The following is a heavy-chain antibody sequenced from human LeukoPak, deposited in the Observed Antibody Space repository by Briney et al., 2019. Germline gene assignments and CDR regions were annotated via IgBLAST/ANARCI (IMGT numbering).Heavy chain of an antibody. CDR1: GGSFSGYY. D-gene: IGHD6-13*01. CDR3: AREYSSSWYRLYYFDY. CDR2: INHSGST. J-gene: IGHJ4*02. V-gene: IGHV4-34*01. Sequence: SETLSLTCAVYGGSFSGYYWSWIRQPPGKGLEWIGEINHSGSTNYNPSLKSRVTISVDTSKNQFSLKLSSVTAADTAVYYCAREYSSSWYRLYYFDYWGQGTLVIVSS.